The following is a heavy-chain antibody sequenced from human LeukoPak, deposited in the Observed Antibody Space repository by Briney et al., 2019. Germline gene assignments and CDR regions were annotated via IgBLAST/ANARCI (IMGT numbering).Heavy chain of an antibody. J-gene: IGHJ6*03. V-gene: IGHV4-39*01. D-gene: IGHD3-10*01. Sequence: PSETLSLTCTVSGGSISSSSYYWGWIRQPPGKGLEWIGSIYYSGSTYYNPSLKSRVTISVDTSKNQFSLKLSSVTAADTAVYYCARLYYYRSGYYYMDVWGKGTTVTVSS. CDR1: GGSISSSSYY. CDR2: IYYSGST. CDR3: ARLYYYRSGYYYMDV.